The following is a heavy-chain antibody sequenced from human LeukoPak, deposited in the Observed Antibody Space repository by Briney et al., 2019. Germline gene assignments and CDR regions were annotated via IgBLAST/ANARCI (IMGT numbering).Heavy chain of an antibody. Sequence: QPGGSPRLSCAASGFTFSSYSMNWVRQAPGKGLEWVSYISSSSSTIYYADSVKGRFTISRDNAKNSLYLQMNSLRAEDTAVYYCARGHLSGSYSVDAFDIWGQGTMVTVSS. D-gene: IGHD1-26*01. CDR1: GFTFSSYS. J-gene: IGHJ3*02. V-gene: IGHV3-48*04. CDR3: ARGHLSGSYSVDAFDI. CDR2: ISSSSSTI.